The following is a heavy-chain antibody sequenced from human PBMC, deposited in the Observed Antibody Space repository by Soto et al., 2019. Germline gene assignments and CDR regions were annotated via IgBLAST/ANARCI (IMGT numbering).Heavy chain of an antibody. Sequence: GGSLRLSCAASGFTFSNYAMSWVRQAPGKGLEWVSGIGGRGTSSYYADSVKGRFAISRDNSYNTLFLQLHSLRAEDTAVYYCAKSRYADSSGDYYDFWGQGTRVTVS. CDR3: AKSRYADSSGDYYDF. J-gene: IGHJ4*02. CDR1: GFTFSNYA. D-gene: IGHD3-22*01. CDR2: IGGRGTSS. V-gene: IGHV3-23*01.